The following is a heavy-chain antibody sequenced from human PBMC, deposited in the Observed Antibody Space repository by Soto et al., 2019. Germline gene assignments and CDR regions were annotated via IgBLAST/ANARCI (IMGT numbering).Heavy chain of an antibody. V-gene: IGHV3-53*01. CDR3: ARDLPYSSTLGLRASPPYYYYGMDV. J-gene: IGHJ6*02. CDR2: IYSGGST. CDR1: GFTVSSNY. D-gene: IGHD6-13*01. Sequence: GGSLRLSCAASGFTVSSNYMSWVRQAPGKGLEWVSVIYSGGSTYYADSVKGRFTISRDNSKNTLYLQMNSLRAEDTAVYYCARDLPYSSTLGLRASPPYYYYGMDVWGQGTTVTVSS.